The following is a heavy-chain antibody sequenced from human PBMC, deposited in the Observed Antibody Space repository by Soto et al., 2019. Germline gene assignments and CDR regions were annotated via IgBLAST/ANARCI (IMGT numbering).Heavy chain of an antibody. D-gene: IGHD6-19*01. CDR1: GSTFTGYY. V-gene: IGHV1-2*02. J-gene: IGHJ3*02. CDR3: ARSDVSDSSGWFINAFDI. CDR2: IIPNRGST. Sequence: ASVKVSCRASGSTFTGYYMHWVRQAPGQGLEWMGWIIPNRGSTNYAQKFQGRVTMTADESTSTAYMELSSLRSEDTAVYYCARSDVSDSSGWFINAFDIWGQGTMVTVSS.